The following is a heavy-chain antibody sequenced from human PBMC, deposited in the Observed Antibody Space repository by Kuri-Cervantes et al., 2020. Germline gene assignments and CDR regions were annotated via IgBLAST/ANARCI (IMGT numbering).Heavy chain of an antibody. D-gene: IGHD4-17*01. V-gene: IGHV3-9*01. CDR2: ISWNSGSI. J-gene: IGHJ6*02. Sequence: SLKISCAASGFTFDDYAMHWVRQAPGTGLEWVSGISWNSGSIGYADSAKGRFTISRDNAKNTLYLQMNSLRAEDTAVYYCARGHPVTVTTQVGIPGMYGMDVWGQGTTVTVSS. CDR3: ARGHPVTVTTQVGIPGMYGMDV. CDR1: GFTFDDYA.